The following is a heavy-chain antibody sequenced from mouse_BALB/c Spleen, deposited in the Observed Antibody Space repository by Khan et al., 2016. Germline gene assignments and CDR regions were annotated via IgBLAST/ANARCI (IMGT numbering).Heavy chain of an antibody. CDR2: IWTGGGT. Sequence: QVQLKESGPGLVAPSQSLSITCTVSGFSLTSYDISWIRQPPGKGLEWLGVIWTGGGTNYNSAFMSRLSISKDNSKSQVFLKMNSLQTDDTAIYYCVRDEVDAMDYWGQGTSVTVSS. CDR3: VRDEVDAMDY. V-gene: IGHV2-9-2*01. J-gene: IGHJ4*01. CDR1: GFSLTSYD. D-gene: IGHD1-1*02.